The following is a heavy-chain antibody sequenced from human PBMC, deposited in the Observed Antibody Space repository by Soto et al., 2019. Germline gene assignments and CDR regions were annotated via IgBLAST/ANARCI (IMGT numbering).Heavy chain of an antibody. CDR2: VNSDGSTT. D-gene: IGHD2-2*01. CDR3: AGGAGSNKPFDY. V-gene: IGHV3-74*01. Sequence: EVQMAESGGGLVQPGGSLRLSCAASGFTFSSFCLHWVRQVSGKGLVWVSRVNSDGSTTAYADSVKGRFTVSRDNAKNTLYLQMDNLRAEDTAVYYCAGGAGSNKPFDYWGQGTLVTVSS. CDR1: GFTFSSFC. J-gene: IGHJ4*02.